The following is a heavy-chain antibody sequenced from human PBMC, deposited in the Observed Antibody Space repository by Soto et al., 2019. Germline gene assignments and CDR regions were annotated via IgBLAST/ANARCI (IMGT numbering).Heavy chain of an antibody. V-gene: IGHV1-18*04. CDR1: GYTFTSYG. Sequence: ASVKVSFKASGYTFTSYGISWLRQAPGQGLEWMGWISAYNGNTNYAQKLQGRVTMTTDTSTSTAYMELRSLRSDDTAVYYCARDLTYYDFWSGTYGMDVWGQGTTVTVSS. CDR3: ARDLTYYDFWSGTYGMDV. J-gene: IGHJ6*02. D-gene: IGHD3-3*01. CDR2: ISAYNGNT.